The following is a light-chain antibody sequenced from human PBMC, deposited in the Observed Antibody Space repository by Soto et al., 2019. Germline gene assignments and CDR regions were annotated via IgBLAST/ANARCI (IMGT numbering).Light chain of an antibody. V-gene: IGKV3-20*01. CDR1: QSVRSSY. CDR2: GAS. Sequence: EIVLTQSPGTLSLSPGERATLSCRASQSVRSSYLAWYQQKPGQAPRLLIYGASIRATGIPDRFGGSGSGTDFTLTISRLEPEDFAVYYCHQYGDSPLFGPGTKVD. J-gene: IGKJ3*01. CDR3: HQYGDSPL.